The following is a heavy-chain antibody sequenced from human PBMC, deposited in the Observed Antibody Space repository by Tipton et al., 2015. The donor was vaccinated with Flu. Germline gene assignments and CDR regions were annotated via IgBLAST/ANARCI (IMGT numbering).Heavy chain of an antibody. CDR2: IYTSGST. Sequence: LSLTCTVSGGSISSTTYNWGWIRQPPGKGLEWIGSIYTSGSTNYNPSLKSRVTMSVDTSKNQFSLKLSSVTAADTAVYYCARAPLEFAFDIWGQGTMVTVSS. J-gene: IGHJ3*02. CDR3: ARAPLEFAFDI. D-gene: IGHD3-10*01. V-gene: IGHV4-39*07. CDR1: GGSISSTTYN.